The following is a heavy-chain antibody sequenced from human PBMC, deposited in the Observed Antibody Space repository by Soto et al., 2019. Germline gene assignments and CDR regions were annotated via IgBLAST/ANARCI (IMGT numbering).Heavy chain of an antibody. CDR3: ARGMVVTQNWCDP. V-gene: IGHV4-30-4*01. CDR1: GGSISSGDYY. CDR2: IYYSGST. J-gene: IGHJ5*02. D-gene: IGHD2-21*02. Sequence: QVQLQESGPGLVKPSQTLSLTCTVSGGSISSGDYYWSWIRQPPGKGLEWIGYIYYSGSTYYNPCRKSRVTXSXDXXKNQFSLKLSSVTAADTAVYYCARGMVVTQNWCDPWGQGTLVTVSS.